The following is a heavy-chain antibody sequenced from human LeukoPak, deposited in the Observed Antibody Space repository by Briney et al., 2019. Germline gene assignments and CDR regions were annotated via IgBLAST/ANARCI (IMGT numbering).Heavy chain of an antibody. CDR1: GGSISSSSYY. J-gene: IGHJ4*02. CDR3: ASPYSGSYSPPAY. V-gene: IGHV4-39*01. Sequence: KPSETLSPTCTVSGGSISSSSYYWGWIRQPPGKGLEWIGSIYYSGSTYYNPSLKSRVTISVDTSKNQFSLKLSSVTAADTAVYYCASPYSGSYSPPAYWGQGTLVTVSS. CDR2: IYYSGST. D-gene: IGHD1-26*01.